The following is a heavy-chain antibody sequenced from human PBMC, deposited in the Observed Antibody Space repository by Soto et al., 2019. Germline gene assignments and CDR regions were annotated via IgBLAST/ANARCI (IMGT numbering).Heavy chain of an antibody. V-gene: IGHV3-30*18. J-gene: IGHJ4*02. CDR3: ANGPVFGVGSGFDS. D-gene: IGHD3-3*01. Sequence: QVQLVESGGGMVQPGRSLRLSCAASGFTFSSYGMHWVRQAPGKGLEWVALIAYDEFNKYYADSVKGRFTISRDNSKNTLYLEMNRLTVEDTAVYYCANGPVFGVGSGFDSWGQGILVTVSS. CDR2: IAYDEFNK. CDR1: GFTFSSYG.